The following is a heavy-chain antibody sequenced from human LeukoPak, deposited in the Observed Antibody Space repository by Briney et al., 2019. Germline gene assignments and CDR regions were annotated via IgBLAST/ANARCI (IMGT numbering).Heavy chain of an antibody. CDR2: INPNSGGT. Sequence: GASVKVSCKASGYTFTGYYMHWVRQAPGQGLEWMGWINPNSGGTNYAQKFQGRVTMTRDTSISTAYMELSRLRSDDTAVYYCARDKETTRFRWFDPWGQGTLVTVSS. D-gene: IGHD4-17*01. V-gene: IGHV1-2*02. J-gene: IGHJ5*02. CDR3: ARDKETTRFRWFDP. CDR1: GYTFTGYY.